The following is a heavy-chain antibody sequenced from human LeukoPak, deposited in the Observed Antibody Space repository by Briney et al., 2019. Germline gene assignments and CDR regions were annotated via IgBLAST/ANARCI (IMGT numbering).Heavy chain of an antibody. CDR2: IYYSGST. J-gene: IGHJ4*02. Sequence: SQTLSLTYTVSGGSISSGGYYWSWIRQHPGKGLEWIGYIYYSGSTYYNPSLKSRVTISVDTSKNQFSLKLSSVTAADTAVYYCARDQGSGYALDYWGQGTLVTVSS. V-gene: IGHV4-31*03. D-gene: IGHD5-12*01. CDR1: GGSISSGGYY. CDR3: ARDQGSGYALDY.